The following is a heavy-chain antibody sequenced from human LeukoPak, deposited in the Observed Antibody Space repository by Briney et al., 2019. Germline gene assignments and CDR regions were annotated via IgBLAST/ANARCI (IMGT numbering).Heavy chain of an antibody. CDR2: ISAYNGNT. D-gene: IGHD4-17*01. J-gene: IGHJ6*03. CDR1: GYTFTSYG. V-gene: IGHV1-18*01. CDR3: ARGPTVTTFYYYYYYMDV. Sequence: GASVKVSCKASGYTFTSYGISWVRQAPGQGLEWMGWISAYNGNTNYAQKLQGRVTMTTDTSTSTAYMELRSLRSDDTAVYYCARGPTVTTFYYYYYYMDVWGKGTTVTISS.